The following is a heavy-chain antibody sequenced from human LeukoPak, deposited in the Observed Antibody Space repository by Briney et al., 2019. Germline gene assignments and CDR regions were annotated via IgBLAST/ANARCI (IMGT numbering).Heavy chain of an antibody. CDR2: LSFDGSVE. J-gene: IGHJ4*02. CDR1: GFIFSNYA. CDR3: ARVVGIAAAFDY. Sequence: PGGSLRLSCAASGFIFSNYAMHWVRQAPGKGLEWVATLSFDGSVEYYADSVKGRCTISRDNSKNTLYLQMNSLRAEDTAVYYCARVVGIAAAFDYWGQGTLVTVSS. D-gene: IGHD6-13*01. V-gene: IGHV3-30*03.